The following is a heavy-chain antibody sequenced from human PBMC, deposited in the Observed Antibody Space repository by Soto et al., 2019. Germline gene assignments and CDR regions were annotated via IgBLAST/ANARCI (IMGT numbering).Heavy chain of an antibody. V-gene: IGHV1-2*02. J-gene: IGHJ5*02. CDR3: ATGKNGTTGWYHP. CDR1: GYTFTDFY. D-gene: IGHD1-1*01. CDR2: INPKTGDT. Sequence: QEQLVQSGTEVKKPGASVTVSCKSSGYTFTDFYLHWLRQAPGQGLEGVGWINPKTGDTKSSQKFQGRVTMSRDTSVSTAYIDMTSLTSDDTAMYYCATGKNGTTGWYHPWGQGTRVTVSS.